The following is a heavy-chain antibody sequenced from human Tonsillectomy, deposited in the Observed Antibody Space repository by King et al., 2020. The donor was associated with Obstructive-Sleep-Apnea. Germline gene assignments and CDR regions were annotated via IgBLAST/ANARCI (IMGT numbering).Heavy chain of an antibody. Sequence: VQLVQSGAEVKKPGASVKVSCKVSGYTLTELSMHWVRQAPGKGLEWMGSFDPEDGETIYAQNFQGRVTMTEDTSTDTAYMDLSSLRSEDTAMYYCATVGSGSYEGYFDYWGQGTLVTVSS. CDR2: FDPEDGET. CDR1: GYTLTELS. CDR3: ATVGSGSYEGYFDY. D-gene: IGHD1-26*01. V-gene: IGHV1-24*01. J-gene: IGHJ4*02.